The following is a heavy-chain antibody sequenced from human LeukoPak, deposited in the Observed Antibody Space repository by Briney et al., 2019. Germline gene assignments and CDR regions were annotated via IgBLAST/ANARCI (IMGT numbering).Heavy chain of an antibody. Sequence: GGSLRLSCAASGFTFSSYAMRWVRQAPGKGLEWVSAISGSGGSTYYADSVKGRFTISRDNSKNTLYLQMNSLRAEDTAVYYCAKDQDYYDSSPNDYWGQGTLVTVSS. D-gene: IGHD3-22*01. V-gene: IGHV3-23*01. CDR2: ISGSGGST. CDR1: GFTFSSYA. CDR3: AKDQDYYDSSPNDY. J-gene: IGHJ4*02.